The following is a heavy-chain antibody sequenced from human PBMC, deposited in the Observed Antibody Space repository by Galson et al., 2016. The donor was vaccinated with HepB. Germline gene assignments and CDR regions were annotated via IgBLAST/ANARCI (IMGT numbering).Heavy chain of an antibody. D-gene: IGHD2-2*03. J-gene: IGHJ4*02. V-gene: IGHV1-3*01. Sequence: SVKVSCKASGYTFISYVIQWVRQAPGHRLEWMGWINAGNGNTKYSQKFQGRVIIDRDTSASTAYMGLSSLRPEDTAIYYCARSPTGFCSRTKCYGFNYLDRWGQGTPVTVSS. CDR3: ARSPTGFCSRTKCYGFNYLDR. CDR2: INAGNGNT. CDR1: GYTFISYV.